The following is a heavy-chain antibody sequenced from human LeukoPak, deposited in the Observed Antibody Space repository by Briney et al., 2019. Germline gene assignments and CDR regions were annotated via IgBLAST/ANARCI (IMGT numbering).Heavy chain of an antibody. Sequence: PSETLSLTCTVSGGSISSYYWSWIRQPPGKGLEWIGYIYYSGSTNYNPSLKSRVTISVDTSKNQFSLKLSSVTAADTAVYYCARRLRRGKNDYWGQGTLVTVSS. V-gene: IGHV4-59*12. D-gene: IGHD3-16*01. J-gene: IGHJ4*02. CDR2: IYYSGST. CDR3: ARRLRRGKNDY. CDR1: GGSISSYY.